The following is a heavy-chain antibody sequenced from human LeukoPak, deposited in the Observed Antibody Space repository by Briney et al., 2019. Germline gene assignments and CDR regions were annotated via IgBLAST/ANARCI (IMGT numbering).Heavy chain of an antibody. V-gene: IGHV3-74*01. J-gene: IGHJ6*03. CDR1: GFTFSSYW. CDR3: ARGPQYYYYMDV. CDR2: INSDGSGT. Sequence: GGSLTLSCAASGFTFSSYWMHWLRQAPGRGLVWVSGINSDGSGTSSADSVKGRFTISRDNAKNTLYLQMNSLRAEDTAVYYCARGPQYYYYMDVWGKGTTVTVSS.